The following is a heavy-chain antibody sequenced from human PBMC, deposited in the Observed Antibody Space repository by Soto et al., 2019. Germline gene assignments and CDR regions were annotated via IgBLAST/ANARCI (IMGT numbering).Heavy chain of an antibody. CDR2: ISYDGSNK. CDR1: GFTFSSYG. Sequence: HPGGSLRLSCAASGFTFSSYGMHWVRQAPGKGLEWVAVISYDGSNKYYADSVKGRFTISRDNSKNTLYLQMNSLRAEDTAVYYCAKDGNWRIAVAGAPFDYWGQGTLVTVSS. D-gene: IGHD6-19*01. J-gene: IGHJ4*02. CDR3: AKDGNWRIAVAGAPFDY. V-gene: IGHV3-30*18.